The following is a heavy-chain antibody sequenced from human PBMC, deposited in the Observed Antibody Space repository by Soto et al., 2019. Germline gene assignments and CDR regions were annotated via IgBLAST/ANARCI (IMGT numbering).Heavy chain of an antibody. V-gene: IGHV4-34*01. CDR2: INHSGST. D-gene: IGHD6-25*01. CDR1: SGSFSGYY. CDR3: ARGGWRLDY. J-gene: IGHJ4*02. Sequence: PSETLSLTCAVYSGSFSGYYWTWIRQPPGTGLEWIGEINHSGSTNYNPSLKSRVTISVDTSKNQFSLKLSSVTTADTAVYYCARGGWRLDYWGQGTLVTVSS.